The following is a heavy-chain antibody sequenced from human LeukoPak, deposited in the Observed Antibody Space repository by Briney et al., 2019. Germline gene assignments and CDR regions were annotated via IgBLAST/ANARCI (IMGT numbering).Heavy chain of an antibody. CDR2: IYSGGST. D-gene: IGHD3-22*01. V-gene: IGHV3-66*01. Sequence: GGSLRLSCAASGFTVSRNYMSWVRQAPGKGLEWVSGIYSGGSTYYADSVTGRFTISRDNSKNTLYLQMNSLRAEDTAVYYCARGAAGSGYYTDPFDYWGQGTLVTVSS. CDR3: ARGAAGSGYYTDPFDY. CDR1: GFTVSRNY. J-gene: IGHJ4*02.